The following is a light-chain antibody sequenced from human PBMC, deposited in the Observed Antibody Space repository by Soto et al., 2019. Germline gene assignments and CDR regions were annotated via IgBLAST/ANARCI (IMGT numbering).Light chain of an antibody. CDR3: QQSSSTPLT. J-gene: IGKJ4*01. CDR1: QSIRSY. CDR2: AAS. Sequence: DIQLTQSPSSLSASVGDKVTITCRASQSIRSYLNWVQQKPGKAPKLLIYAASNLQSGVPSRFSGSGSGTVYTLTIGSLQPEDFATYYCQQSSSTPLTFGGGTKVDIK. V-gene: IGKV1-39*01.